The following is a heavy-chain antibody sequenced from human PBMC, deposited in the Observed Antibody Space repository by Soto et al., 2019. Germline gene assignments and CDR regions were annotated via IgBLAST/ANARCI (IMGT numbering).Heavy chain of an antibody. J-gene: IGHJ4*02. D-gene: IGHD4-17*01. CDR2: IIPIFGTA. Sequence: QVQLVQSGAEVKKPGSSVKVSCKASGDTFSNYAITWVRQAPGQGLEWMGGIIPIFGTANYAQKFQGRVTMTADESTSTAYMELTSLRSEDTAVYYCAKGSIYGANGGDYWGQGTLVTVSS. V-gene: IGHV1-69*12. CDR3: AKGSIYGANGGDY. CDR1: GDTFSNYA.